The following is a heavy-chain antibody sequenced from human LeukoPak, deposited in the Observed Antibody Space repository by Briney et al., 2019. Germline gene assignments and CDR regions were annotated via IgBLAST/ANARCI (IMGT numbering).Heavy chain of an antibody. V-gene: IGHV1-69*04. Sequence: SVKVSCKASGGTFSSYAISWVRQAPGQGLEWMGRIIPILGIANYAQKFQGRVTITADKSTSTAYMELSSLRSEDTAVYYCARDSPRITMIVGFDYWGQGTLVTVSS. CDR2: IIPILGIA. CDR1: GGTFSSYA. D-gene: IGHD3-22*01. J-gene: IGHJ4*02. CDR3: ARDSPRITMIVGFDY.